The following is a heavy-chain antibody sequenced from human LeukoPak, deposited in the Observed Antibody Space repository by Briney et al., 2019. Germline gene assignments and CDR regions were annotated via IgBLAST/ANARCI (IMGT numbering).Heavy chain of an antibody. D-gene: IGHD6-13*01. Sequence: PGGSLRLSCAASGFIFSSSAMSWVRQAPGKGLEWVSGISGSTYTTYYADSVKGRFTISRDNSKNTLYLQMNSLRAEDTAVYYCAKWIVSSSSKHFDYWGQGALVTVSS. CDR2: ISGSTYTT. J-gene: IGHJ4*02. CDR1: GFIFSSSA. CDR3: AKWIVSSSSKHFDY. V-gene: IGHV3-23*01.